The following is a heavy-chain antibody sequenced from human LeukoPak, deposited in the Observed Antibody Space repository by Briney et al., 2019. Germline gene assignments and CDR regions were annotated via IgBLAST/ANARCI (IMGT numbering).Heavy chain of an antibody. V-gene: IGHV4-59*01. CDR1: GGSISSYY. J-gene: IGHJ4*02. D-gene: IGHD3-16*01. CDR2: IYYSGST. Sequence: SETLSLTCTVSGGSISSYYWSWIRQPPGKGLEWIGYIYYSGSTNYNPSLKSRVTISVDTSKNQFSLKLSSVTAADTAMYYCARDSGDYVWVGWGRGTLVTVSS. CDR3: ARDSGDYVWVG.